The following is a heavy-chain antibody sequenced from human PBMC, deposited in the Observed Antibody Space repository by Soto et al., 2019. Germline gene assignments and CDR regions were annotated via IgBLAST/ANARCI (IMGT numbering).Heavy chain of an antibody. V-gene: IGHV3-30-3*01. D-gene: IGHD3-9*01. Sequence: GGSLRLSCAASGFTFSSYAMHWVRQAPGKGLEWVAVISYDGSNKYYADSVKGRFTISRDNSKNTLYLQMNSLRAEDTAVYYCARESRVTDGFDWLFHYWGQGTLVTVSS. CDR1: GFTFSSYA. CDR3: ARESRVTDGFDWLFHY. J-gene: IGHJ4*02. CDR2: ISYDGSNK.